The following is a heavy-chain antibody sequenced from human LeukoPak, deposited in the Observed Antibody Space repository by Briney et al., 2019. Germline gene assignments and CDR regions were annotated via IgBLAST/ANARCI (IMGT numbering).Heavy chain of an antibody. CDR3: AREGGPYRPLDY. J-gene: IGHJ4*02. CDR2: LNLQGST. Sequence: SGTLSLTCGVSGGSITSTNYWTWVRQPPGKGLEWIEELNLQGSTNYNPSLMGRVRISVDMPENHISRQLTSVTAADTAVYYCAREGGPYRPLDYSGQGTLVTVSS. V-gene: IGHV4-4*02. CDR1: GGSITSTNY.